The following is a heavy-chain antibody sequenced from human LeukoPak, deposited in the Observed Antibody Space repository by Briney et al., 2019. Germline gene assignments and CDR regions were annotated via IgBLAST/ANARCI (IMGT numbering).Heavy chain of an antibody. J-gene: IGHJ4*02. CDR1: GLTFSSHA. V-gene: IGHV3-23*01. Sequence: GGSLRLPCVASGLTFSSHAMTWVRQTPGKGLEWVSGITGSGGTTYHADSVKGRFTISRDNCKNTLYLQMNNLRAENTAVYYCASRPASETYFAVFDYWGQGTLVTVSS. CDR3: ASRPASETYFAVFDY. D-gene: IGHD1-26*01. CDR2: ITGSGGTT.